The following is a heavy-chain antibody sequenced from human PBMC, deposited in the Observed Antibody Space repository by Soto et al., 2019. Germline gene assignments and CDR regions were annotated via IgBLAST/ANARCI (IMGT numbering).Heavy chain of an antibody. D-gene: IGHD1-26*01. V-gene: IGHV1-69*12. CDR2: IIPIFGTV. J-gene: IGHJ2*01. CDR1: GGTFSNYP. CDR3: ARGNHRWVQLWYFDL. Sequence: QVQLVQSGAEVKKPGSSVKVSCKASGGTFSNYPISWVRQAPGQGLEWMGGIIPIFGTVNYAQKFQGRVTINVDESTRPAYMELSRVGSEDRAVYYCARGNHRWVQLWYFDLGGRGPLVTVSS.